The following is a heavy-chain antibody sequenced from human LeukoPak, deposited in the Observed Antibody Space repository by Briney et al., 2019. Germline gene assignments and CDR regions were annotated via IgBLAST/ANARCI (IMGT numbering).Heavy chain of an antibody. D-gene: IGHD5/OR15-5a*01. V-gene: IGHV3-21*01. CDR3: AKGVYGNDAFDI. Sequence: GGSLRLSCAASGFTFSSYSMNWVRQAPGKGLEWDSSISSSSSYIYYADSVKGRFTISRDNAKNSLYLQMNSLRAEDTAVYYCAKGVYGNDAFDIWGQGTMVTVSS. CDR2: ISSSSSYI. J-gene: IGHJ3*02. CDR1: GFTFSSYS.